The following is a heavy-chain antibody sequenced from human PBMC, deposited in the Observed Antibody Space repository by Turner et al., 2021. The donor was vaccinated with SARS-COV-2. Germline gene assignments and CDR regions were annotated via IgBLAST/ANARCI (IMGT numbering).Heavy chain of an antibody. D-gene: IGHD6-19*01. Sequence: EVQLVESGGGLIQPGGSLRLSCAASGFTVSSNYMSWVRQAPGKGLEWVSVIYSGGRTYYADSVKGRFTISRDNAKNTLYLQMNSLRAEDTAVYYCARGYSSGWYQRGAFDIWGQGTMVTVSS. CDR1: GFTVSSNY. J-gene: IGHJ3*02. CDR2: IYSGGRT. V-gene: IGHV3-53*01. CDR3: ARGYSSGWYQRGAFDI.